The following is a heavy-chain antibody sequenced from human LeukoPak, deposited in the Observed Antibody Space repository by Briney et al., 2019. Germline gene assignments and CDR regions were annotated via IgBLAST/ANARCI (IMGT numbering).Heavy chain of an antibody. V-gene: IGHV3-30*02. CDR3: ARGLYYYDSSGYPD. J-gene: IGHJ4*02. Sequence: GGSLRLSCAASGFTFSNYGMHWVRQAPGKGLEWVAFIRYDGSNEYYADSVKGRFTISRDNSKNTLYLQMNSLRTEDTAVYYCARGLYYYDSSGYPDWGQGTLVTVSS. CDR1: GFTFSNYG. CDR2: IRYDGSNE. D-gene: IGHD3-22*01.